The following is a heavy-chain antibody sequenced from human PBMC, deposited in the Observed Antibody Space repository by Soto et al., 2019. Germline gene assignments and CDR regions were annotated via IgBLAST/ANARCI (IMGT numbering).Heavy chain of an antibody. CDR3: ARHGLGLDY. CDR2: IHYSGST. D-gene: IGHD1-26*01. V-gene: IGHV4-59*08. Sequence: SETLSLTCTVSGGSISSYYWSWIRQPPGKGLEWIAYIHYSGSTDYNPSLKSRVTISLDKSKNQFSLKLTSVTAADTAVYHCARHGLGLDYWGQGTLVTAPQ. CDR1: GGSISSYY. J-gene: IGHJ4*02.